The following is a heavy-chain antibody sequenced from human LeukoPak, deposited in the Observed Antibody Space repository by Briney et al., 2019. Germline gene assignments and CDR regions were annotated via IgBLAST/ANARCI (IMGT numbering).Heavy chain of an antibody. Sequence: SQTLSLTCAISGDSVSSNSAAWNWIRQSPSRGLEWLGRTYYRSKWYNDYAVSVKSRITINPDTSKNQFSLQLNSVTPEDTAVYYCARGGNTYYDFWRGANWFDPWGQGTLVTVSS. CDR1: GDSVSSNSAA. J-gene: IGHJ5*02. D-gene: IGHD3-3*01. CDR3: ARGGNTYYDFWRGANWFDP. CDR2: TYYRSKWYN. V-gene: IGHV6-1*01.